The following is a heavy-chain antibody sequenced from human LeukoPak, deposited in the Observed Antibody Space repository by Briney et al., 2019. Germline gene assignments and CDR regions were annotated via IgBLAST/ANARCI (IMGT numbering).Heavy chain of an antibody. V-gene: IGHV3-7*03. CDR1: GFTFSSYW. D-gene: IGHD6-13*01. J-gene: IGHJ4*02. CDR2: IKQDGSEK. CDR3: ARDDEQQLVPDY. Sequence: PVGSLRLSCAASGFTFSSYWMSWVREAPGKGLEWVANIKQDGSEKYYVDSVKGRFTISKDNAKNSLYLQMNSLRAEDTAVYYCARDDEQQLVPDYWGQGTLVTVSS.